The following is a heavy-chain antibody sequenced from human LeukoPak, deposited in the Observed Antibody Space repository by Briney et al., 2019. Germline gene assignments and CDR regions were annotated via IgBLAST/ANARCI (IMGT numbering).Heavy chain of an antibody. Sequence: SVKVSCKASGGTFSSYAISWVRQAPGQWLEWMGGIIAIFGTANYAQKFQGRVTITTDESTSTAYMELSSLRSEDTAVYYCARNPWNPQYCSSTSCRSSFDYWGQGTLVTVSS. D-gene: IGHD2-2*01. J-gene: IGHJ4*02. CDR3: ARNPWNPQYCSSTSCRSSFDY. V-gene: IGHV1-69*05. CDR1: GGTFSSYA. CDR2: IIAIFGTA.